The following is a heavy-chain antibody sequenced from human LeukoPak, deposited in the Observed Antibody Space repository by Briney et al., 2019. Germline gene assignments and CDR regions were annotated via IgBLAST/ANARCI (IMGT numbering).Heavy chain of an antibody. D-gene: IGHD3-10*01. J-gene: IGHJ4*02. CDR2: IIPIFGTA. CDR1: GGTFSSYA. V-gene: IGHV1-69*13. CDR3: AREPTMVRGVIDY. Sequence: ASVKVYCKASGGTFSSYAISWVRQAPGQGLEWMGGIIPIFGTANYAQKFQGRVTITADESASTAYMELSSLRSEDTAVYYCAREPTMVRGVIDYWGQGTLVTVSS.